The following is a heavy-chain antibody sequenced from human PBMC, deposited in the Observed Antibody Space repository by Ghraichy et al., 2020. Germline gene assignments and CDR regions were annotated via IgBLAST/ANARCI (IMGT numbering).Heavy chain of an antibody. CDR3: ARDRGYSGYDTYYYYYAMDV. CDR1: GYTFTGYY. J-gene: IGHJ6*02. V-gene: IGHV1-2*02. Sequence: ASVKVSCKASGYTFTGYYMHWVRQAPGQGLEWMGWINPNSGGTNFAQKFQGRVTMTRDTSISTAYMELSRLRSDDTAVYYCARDRGYSGYDTYYYYYAMDVWGQGTTVTVSS. CDR2: INPNSGGT. D-gene: IGHD5-12*01.